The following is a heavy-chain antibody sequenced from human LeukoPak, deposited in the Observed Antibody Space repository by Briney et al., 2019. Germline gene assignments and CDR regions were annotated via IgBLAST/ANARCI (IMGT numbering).Heavy chain of an antibody. CDR2: IYYTET. CDR1: GGSVSNYY. V-gene: IGHV4-59*02. J-gene: IGHJ4*02. Sequence: PSETLSLTCTVSGGSVSNYYWSWIRQSPGKGLEWIGYIYYTETSYNPSLKSRVTISVDTSKNQFSLKLSSVTAADTAVYYCARVLYYYDSSGYTLDEYYFDYWGQGTLVTVSS. D-gene: IGHD3-22*01. CDR3: ARVLYYYDSSGYTLDEYYFDY.